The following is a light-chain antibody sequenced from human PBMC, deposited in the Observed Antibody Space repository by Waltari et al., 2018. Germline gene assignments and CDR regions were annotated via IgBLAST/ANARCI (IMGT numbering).Light chain of an antibody. J-gene: IGKJ1*01. CDR3: QQLYDTMWA. CDR1: QSLLHSDGKTH. CDR2: EVS. Sequence: DVVMTQTPLALSVTPGQPASISCKSSQSLLHSDGKTHLYWYLQKPGQPPQLLIYEVSNRFSGVPDRFSGSGSGTDFTLKISRVEAEDVGLYYCQQLYDTMWAFGQGTKVEIK. V-gene: IGKV2D-29*01.